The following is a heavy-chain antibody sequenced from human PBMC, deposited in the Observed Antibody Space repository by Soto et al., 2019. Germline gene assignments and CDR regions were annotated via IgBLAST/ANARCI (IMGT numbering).Heavy chain of an antibody. CDR2: ISDDGSNK. D-gene: IGHD3-10*01. J-gene: IGHJ5*02. Sequence: AGSLRLCCAASGFTFSTYSMQWVLQAPGKGLEWVATISDDGSNKYYADSVKGRFTISRDNSKDTLWLQMNSLRAEDTAVYYCPREGHGDCFDPWGQGTMVTVSS. CDR1: GFTFSTYS. CDR3: PREGHGDCFDP. V-gene: IGHV3-30-3*01.